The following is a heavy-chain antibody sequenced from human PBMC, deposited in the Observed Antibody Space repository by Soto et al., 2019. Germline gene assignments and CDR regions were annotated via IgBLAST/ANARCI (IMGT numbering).Heavy chain of an antibody. CDR2: ISSSSSTI. V-gene: IGHV3-48*01. CDR1: GFTFSSHS. CDR3: ASSGLVLRYFDSYYFDY. Sequence: EVQLVESGGGLVQPGGSLRLSCAASGFTFSSHSMNWVRQAPGKGLEWVSYISSSSSTIYYADSVKGRFTISRDNVKNSLYLQMNSLRAEDTAVYYCASSGLVLRYFDSYYFDYWGQGTLVTVSS. D-gene: IGHD3-9*01. J-gene: IGHJ4*02.